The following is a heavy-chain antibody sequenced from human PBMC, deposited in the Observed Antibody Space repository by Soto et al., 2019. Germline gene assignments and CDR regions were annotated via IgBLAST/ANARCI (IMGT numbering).Heavy chain of an antibody. D-gene: IGHD3-3*01. V-gene: IGHV1-2*02. CDR1: GYTFTGYY. Sequence: SVKVSCKASGYTFTGYYMHWVRQAPGQGLEWMGWINPNSGGTNYAQKFQGRVTMTRDTSISTAYMELSRLRSDDTAVYYCASVLRFLEWLPDYWGQGTLVTVSS. CDR2: INPNSGGT. J-gene: IGHJ4*02. CDR3: ASVLRFLEWLPDY.